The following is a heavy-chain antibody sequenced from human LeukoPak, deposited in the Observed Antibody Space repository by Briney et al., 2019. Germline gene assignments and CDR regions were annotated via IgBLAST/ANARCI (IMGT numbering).Heavy chain of an antibody. CDR1: GFTFSSYW. J-gene: IGHJ4*02. Sequence: PGGSLRLSCAASGFTFSSYWMHWVRQAPGKGLVWVSRINSDDSSTNYADSVKGRFTISRDNAKNTLYLQMNSLRAEDTAVYYCAAYSSSSQDYWGQGTLVTVSS. D-gene: IGHD6-6*01. CDR2: INSDDSST. V-gene: IGHV3-74*01. CDR3: AAYSSSSQDY.